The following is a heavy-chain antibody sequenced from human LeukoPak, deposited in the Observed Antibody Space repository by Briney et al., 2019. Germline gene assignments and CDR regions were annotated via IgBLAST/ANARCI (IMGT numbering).Heavy chain of an antibody. CDR1: GFTFSDYY. CDR2: ISGSSSDT. V-gene: IGHV3-11*03. D-gene: IGHD3-22*01. J-gene: IGHJ4*02. Sequence: GGSLRLSCAASGFTFSDYYMTWIRQAPGRGLEWVSYISGSSSDTNYADSVKGRFTISRDNAKNSLSLQMNSLSADDTALYHCARYSFDGSDYLLDYWGQGTLVAVSS. CDR3: ARYSFDGSDYLLDY.